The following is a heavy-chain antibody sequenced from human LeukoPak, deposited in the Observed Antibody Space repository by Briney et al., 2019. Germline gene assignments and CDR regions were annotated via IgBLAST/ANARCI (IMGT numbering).Heavy chain of an antibody. CDR1: GGSISSYY. J-gene: IGHJ1*01. D-gene: IGHD2-15*01. V-gene: IGHV4-59*08. CDR2: VYYSGSP. CDR3: ARLRYCSGGSCPDFQH. Sequence: SETLSLTCTVSGGSISSYYWSWIRQPPGKGLEWIGYVYYSGSPNYNPSLKRRVTISVDTSKNQFSLNLTSVTAEDTAVYYCARLRYCSGGSCPDFQHWGQGTLVTVSS.